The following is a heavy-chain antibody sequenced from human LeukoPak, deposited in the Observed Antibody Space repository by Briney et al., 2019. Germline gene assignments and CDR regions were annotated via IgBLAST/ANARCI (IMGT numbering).Heavy chain of an antibody. CDR3: ATVAVIRGVTYFDY. V-gene: IGHV4-31*03. CDR1: GGSISSGGNY. Sequence: SETLSLTCTVSGGSISSGGNYWSWIRQLPGKGLEWLGSIYYSGSTYYNPSLKSRVTISVDTSKNQFSLKLRSVTAADTAVYYCATVAVIRGVTYFDYWGQGTLVTVSS. CDR2: IYYSGST. J-gene: IGHJ4*02. D-gene: IGHD3-10*01.